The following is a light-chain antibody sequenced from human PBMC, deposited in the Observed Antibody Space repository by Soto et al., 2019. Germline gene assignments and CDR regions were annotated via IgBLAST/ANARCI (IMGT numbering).Light chain of an antibody. CDR2: DVS. J-gene: IGLJ2*01. Sequence: QAVVTQPRSVSGSPGQSVTISCTGTSSDVGGYNYVSWYQQHPGKAPKGMIYDVSERPSGVPDRFSGSKSGNTASLTISGLQAEDEADYYCCSNAGSYEVFGGGTQLTVL. CDR3: CSNAGSYEV. CDR1: SSDVGGYNY. V-gene: IGLV2-11*01.